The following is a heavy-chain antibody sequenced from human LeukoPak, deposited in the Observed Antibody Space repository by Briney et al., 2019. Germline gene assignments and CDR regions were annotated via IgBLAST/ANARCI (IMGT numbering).Heavy chain of an antibody. CDR3: ARRQNLYDSSGSDY. D-gene: IGHD3-22*01. V-gene: IGHV3-7*05. Sequence: GGSLRLSCAASGVTFSSYWMSGVRQAPGKGLEWVANIKQDGSERYYVDSVKGRFTISRDNAKNSLYLQMNSLRAEDTAVYYCARRQNLYDSSGSDYWGQGTLVTVSS. CDR1: GVTFSSYW. J-gene: IGHJ4*02. CDR2: IKQDGSER.